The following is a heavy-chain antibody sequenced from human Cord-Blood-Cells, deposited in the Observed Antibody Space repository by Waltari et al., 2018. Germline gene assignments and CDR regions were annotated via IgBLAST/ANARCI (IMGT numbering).Heavy chain of an antibody. V-gene: IGHV4-34*01. CDR2: INHSGST. D-gene: IGHD6-13*01. CDR3: ASSSSLEYFQH. J-gene: IGHJ1*01. CDR1: GGAFSAYY. Sequence: QVQLQQWGAGLLKPSETLYLTGAVYGGAFSAYYWSWIRQPPGKGLEWIGEINHSGSTNYNPSLKSRVTISVDTSKNQFSLKLSSVTAADTAVYYCASSSSLEYFQHWGQGTLVTVSS.